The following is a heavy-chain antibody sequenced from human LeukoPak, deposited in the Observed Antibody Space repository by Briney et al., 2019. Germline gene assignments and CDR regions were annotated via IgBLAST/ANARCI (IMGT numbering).Heavy chain of an antibody. D-gene: IGHD3-22*01. Sequence: ASVKVSCKVSGYTLTELSMHWVRQAPGKGLEWMGGFDPEDGETIYAPKFQGRVTMTEDTSTDTAYMELSSLRSEDTAVYYCATRTPHYYDSSGYYHGFDYWGQGTLVTVSS. CDR1: GYTLTELS. CDR2: FDPEDGET. V-gene: IGHV1-24*01. CDR3: ATRTPHYYDSSGYYHGFDY. J-gene: IGHJ4*02.